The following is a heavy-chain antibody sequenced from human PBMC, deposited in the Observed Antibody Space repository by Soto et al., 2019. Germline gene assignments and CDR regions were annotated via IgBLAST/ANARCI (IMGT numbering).Heavy chain of an antibody. J-gene: IGHJ5*02. D-gene: IGHD3-10*01. CDR2: INTNTGNP. Sequence: ASLNVSCKASGYTFTSYAMNWVRQTTGQGLEWMGWINTNTGNPTYAQGFTGRFVFSLDTSVSTAYLQICSLKAEDTAVYYCARERGAAWEVGVSSWFDPWGQGTLVTVSS. CDR1: GYTFTSYA. CDR3: ARERGAAWEVGVSSWFDP. V-gene: IGHV7-4-1*01.